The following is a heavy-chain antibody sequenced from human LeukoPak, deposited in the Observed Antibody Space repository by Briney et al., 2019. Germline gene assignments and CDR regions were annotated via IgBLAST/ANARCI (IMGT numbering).Heavy chain of an antibody. J-gene: IGHJ6*03. CDR1: GGSFSGYY. Sequence: SETLSLTCAVYGGSFSGYYWSWIRQPPGKGLEWIGEINHSGSTNYNPSLKSRVTISVDTSKNQFSLKLSSVTAADTAVYYCARGYRYQLPLWRIYYVDVWGKGTTVTVSS. D-gene: IGHD2-2*01. CDR2: INHSGST. V-gene: IGHV4-34*01. CDR3: ARGYRYQLPLWRIYYVDV.